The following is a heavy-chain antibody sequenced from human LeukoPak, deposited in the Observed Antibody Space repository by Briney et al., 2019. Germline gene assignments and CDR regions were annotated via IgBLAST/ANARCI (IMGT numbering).Heavy chain of an antibody. Sequence: GASVKVSYKASGYTFTSYDINWVRQAPGQGLEWMGRIIPIFGTANYAQKVQGRVTITTDESTSTAYMELSSLRSEDTAVYYCARYYYDSSGYYYEYFQHWGQGTLVTVSS. V-gene: IGHV1-69*05. CDR3: ARYYYDSSGYYYEYFQH. D-gene: IGHD3-22*01. CDR2: IIPIFGTA. J-gene: IGHJ1*01. CDR1: GYTFTSYD.